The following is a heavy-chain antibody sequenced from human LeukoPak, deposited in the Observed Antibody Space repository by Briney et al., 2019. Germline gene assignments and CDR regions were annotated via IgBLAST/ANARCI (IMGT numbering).Heavy chain of an antibody. CDR1: GYSFSSYW. Sequence: GESLKISCKVLGYSFSSYWNAWVRQRPGKGLEWMGIIYPGGSETRYDPSFQGQVTISADSSTSTAYLQWSSLRASDTAMYYCARASRDGYNQNFDHWGQGTLVTVSS. CDR2: IYPGGSET. V-gene: IGHV5-51*01. D-gene: IGHD5-24*01. J-gene: IGHJ4*02. CDR3: ARASRDGYNQNFDH.